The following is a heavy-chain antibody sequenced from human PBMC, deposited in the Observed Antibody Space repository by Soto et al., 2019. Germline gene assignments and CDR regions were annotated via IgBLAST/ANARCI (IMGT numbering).Heavy chain of an antibody. V-gene: IGHV3-48*01. CDR3: AGSTIFGVVKGLSYYYYMDV. Sequence: PGGSLRLSCAASGFTFSSYSMNWVRQAPGKGLEWVSYISSSSSTIYYADSVKGRFTISRDNAKNSLYLQMNSLRAEDTAVYYCAGSTIFGVVKGLSYYYYMDVWGKGTTVTVSS. CDR2: ISSSSSTI. D-gene: IGHD3-3*01. J-gene: IGHJ6*03. CDR1: GFTFSSYS.